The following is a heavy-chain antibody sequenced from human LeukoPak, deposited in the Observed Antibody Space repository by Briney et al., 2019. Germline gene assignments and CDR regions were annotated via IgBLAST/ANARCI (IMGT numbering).Heavy chain of an antibody. V-gene: IGHV1-69*13. D-gene: IGHD5-24*01. Sequence: ASVKVSCKASGGTFSSYAISWVRQAPGQGLEWMGGIIPIFSTANYAQKFQGRVTITADESTSIAYMELSSLRSEDTAVYYCARAGDSYYYFDYWGQGTLVTVSS. CDR3: ARAGDSYYYFDY. CDR2: IIPIFSTA. CDR1: GGTFSSYA. J-gene: IGHJ4*02.